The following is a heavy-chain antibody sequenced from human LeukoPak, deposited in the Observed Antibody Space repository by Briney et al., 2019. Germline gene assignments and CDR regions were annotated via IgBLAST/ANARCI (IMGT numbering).Heavy chain of an antibody. J-gene: IGHJ4*02. Sequence: GESLNISCKGSGYSFSTYWIAWVRQMPGKGLEWMGIIYPGDSDTKYSPSFQGQVTISADKSISTAYLQWSSLKASDTAMYYCASHLKYGLGSYFGYWGQGTLVTVSS. CDR3: ASHLKYGLGSYFGY. D-gene: IGHD3-10*01. V-gene: IGHV5-51*01. CDR1: GYSFSTYW. CDR2: IYPGDSDT.